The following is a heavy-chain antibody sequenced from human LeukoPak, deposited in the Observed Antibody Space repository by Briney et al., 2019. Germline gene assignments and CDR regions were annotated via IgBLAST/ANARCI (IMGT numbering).Heavy chain of an antibody. J-gene: IGHJ4*02. CDR1: IFVFSEYY. CDR3: AKGRRTGFVDY. Sequence: PGGSLRLSCAPSIFVFSEYYMHWVRLAPGKGLEWLAVITNDGGRQFYADSVKGRFTVSRDNSKSLLFLQMESLRHDDTGIYYCAKGRRTGFVDYWGQGALVTVSS. CDR2: ITNDGGRQ. D-gene: IGHD1-1*01. V-gene: IGHV3-30*18.